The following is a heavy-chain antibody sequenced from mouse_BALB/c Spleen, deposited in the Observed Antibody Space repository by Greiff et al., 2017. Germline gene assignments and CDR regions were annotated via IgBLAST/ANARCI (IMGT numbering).Heavy chain of an antibody. J-gene: IGHJ1*01. V-gene: IGHV5-6-3*01. Sequence: EVQRVESGGGLVQPGGSLKLSCAASGFTFSSYGMSWVRQTPDKRLELVATINSNGGSTYYPDSVKGRFTISRDNAKNTLYLQMSSLKSEDTAMYYCARDGGDGDWYFDVWGAGTTVTVSS. CDR3: ARDGGDGDWYFDV. CDR2: INSNGGST. CDR1: GFTFSSYG.